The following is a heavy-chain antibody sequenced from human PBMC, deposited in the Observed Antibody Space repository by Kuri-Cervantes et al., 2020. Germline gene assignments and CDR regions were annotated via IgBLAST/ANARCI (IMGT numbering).Heavy chain of an antibody. CDR1: GGSISSGSYY. Sequence: SETLSLTCTVSGGSISSGSYYWSWIRQPAGKGLEWIGRIYTSGSTNYNPSLKSRVTISVDTSKNQFSLKLSSVTAADTAVYYCARGGDYGMDVWGQGTTVTVSS. D-gene: IGHD3-16*01. CDR2: IYTSGST. J-gene: IGHJ6*02. CDR3: ARGGDYGMDV. V-gene: IGHV4-61*02.